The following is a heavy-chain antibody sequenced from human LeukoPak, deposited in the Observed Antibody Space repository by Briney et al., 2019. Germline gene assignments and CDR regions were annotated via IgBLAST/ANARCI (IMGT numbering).Heavy chain of an antibody. V-gene: IGHV3-33*08. D-gene: IGHD2-15*01. CDR2: IWSDGSKE. CDR1: GFTFSSSG. J-gene: IGHJ4*02. Sequence: LVKSGAGVVQPGRSMRLSCAASGFTFSSSGMHWVRQAPGTGLESVAVIWSDGSKEYYAESVKGRFSISRDNSRNTVYVQMNSLRVEDTAIYYCARVFCTGGSCYGPFDYWGQGTLVTVSS. CDR3: ARVFCTGGSCYGPFDY.